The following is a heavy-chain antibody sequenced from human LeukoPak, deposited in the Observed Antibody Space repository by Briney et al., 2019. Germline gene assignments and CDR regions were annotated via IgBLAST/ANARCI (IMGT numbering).Heavy chain of an antibody. V-gene: IGHV3-43*01. CDR1: GFNFDRYT. J-gene: IGHJ4*02. D-gene: IGHD3-10*02. CDR3: AKELDTMFFDY. CDR2: AGWAGGTT. Sequence: GGSLRLSCATSGFNFDRYTIHWVRQAPGKGLEWVSLAGWAGGTTFYSDSVRGRFTISRDSGRKSVYLQMNSLTTDVTAFYFCAKELDTMFFDYWGQGALVTVSS.